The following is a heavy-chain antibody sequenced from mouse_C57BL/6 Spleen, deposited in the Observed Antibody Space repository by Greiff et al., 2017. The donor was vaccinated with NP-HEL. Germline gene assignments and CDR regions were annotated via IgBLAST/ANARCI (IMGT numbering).Heavy chain of an antibody. Sequence: VQLQQSGPELVKPGASVEMSCKASGYTFTDYNMHWVTQSHGKSLEWIGYINPNNGGTSYNQKFKGKATLTVNKSSRTAYMELRSLTSEDSAVYYCAHYYGSSSYYFDYWGQGTTLTVSS. V-gene: IGHV1-22*01. J-gene: IGHJ2*01. CDR2: INPNNGGT. CDR1: GYTFTDYN. D-gene: IGHD1-1*01. CDR3: AHYYGSSSYYFDY.